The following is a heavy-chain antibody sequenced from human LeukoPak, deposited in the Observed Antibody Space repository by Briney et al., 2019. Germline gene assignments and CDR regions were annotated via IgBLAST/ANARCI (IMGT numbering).Heavy chain of an antibody. CDR3: ARVRDYGDSYDWFDP. Sequence: PSETLSLTCTVSGGSISSYYWSWIQQPPGKGLEWIGYIYYSGSTNYNPSLKSRVTISVDTPKNQFSLKLSSVTAADTAVYYCARVRDYGDSYDWFDPWGQGTLVTVSS. CDR1: GGSISSYY. CDR2: IYYSGST. J-gene: IGHJ5*02. D-gene: IGHD4-17*01. V-gene: IGHV4-59*01.